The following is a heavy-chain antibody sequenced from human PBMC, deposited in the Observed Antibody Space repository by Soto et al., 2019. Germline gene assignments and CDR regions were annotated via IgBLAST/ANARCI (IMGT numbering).Heavy chain of an antibody. D-gene: IGHD6-19*01. J-gene: IGHJ4*02. V-gene: IGHV3-30-3*01. CDR1: GFTFSSYA. CDR3: ARDPYSSGWTDY. Sequence: QVQLVESGGGVVQPGRSLRLSCAASGFTFSSYAMHWVRQASGKGLEWVAVISYDGSNKYYADSVKGRFTISRDNSKNTLYLQMNSLRAEDTAVYYCARDPYSSGWTDYWGQGTLVTVSS. CDR2: ISYDGSNK.